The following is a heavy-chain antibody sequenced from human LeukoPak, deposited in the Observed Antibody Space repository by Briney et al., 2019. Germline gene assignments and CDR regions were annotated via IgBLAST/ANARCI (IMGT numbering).Heavy chain of an antibody. J-gene: IGHJ4*02. Sequence: SETLSLTCTVSGGSINSGAYFWSWIRQYPGKGLEWIGYIYSSGGTYYNPSLKSRVTISVDTSKSHFSLKLSSVTAADTAVYYCARMRNDLLTGYDYYFDYWGQGTLVTVSS. V-gene: IGHV4-31*03. CDR2: IYSSGGT. CDR3: ARMRNDLLTGYDYYFDY. D-gene: IGHD3-9*01. CDR1: GGSINSGAYF.